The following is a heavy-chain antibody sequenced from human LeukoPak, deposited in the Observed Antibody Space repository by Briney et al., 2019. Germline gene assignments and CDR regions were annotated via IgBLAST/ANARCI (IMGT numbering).Heavy chain of an antibody. J-gene: IGHJ4*02. D-gene: IGHD6-19*01. Sequence: GGSLRLSCAASGFTFRDYYMSWIRQAPGKGLEWVSYISSSGSTIYYTDSVKGRFTISRDNAKNSLYLQMNSLTAEDTAVYHCARDYGSGWYVDYWGQGTLVTVSS. CDR1: GFTFRDYY. CDR2: ISSSGSTI. CDR3: ARDYGSGWYVDY. V-gene: IGHV3-11*04.